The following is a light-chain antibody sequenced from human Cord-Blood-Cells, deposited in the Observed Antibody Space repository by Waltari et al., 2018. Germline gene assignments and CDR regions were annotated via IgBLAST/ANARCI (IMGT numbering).Light chain of an antibody. V-gene: IGKV1-5*01. CDR3: QQYNSYPLT. Sequence: IQMTQSPSTLSASVGDRVTITCCDSQSISSWLAWYQQKPVKAPKLLIYDASSLESGVPSRFSCSGSGTEFTLTISSLQPDDFATYYSQQYNSYPLTFGGVTKVEIK. CDR2: DAS. J-gene: IGKJ4*01. CDR1: QSISSW.